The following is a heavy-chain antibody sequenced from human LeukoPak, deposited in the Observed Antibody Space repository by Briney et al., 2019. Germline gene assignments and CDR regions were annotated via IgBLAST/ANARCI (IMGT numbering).Heavy chain of an antibody. CDR2: ITASSTTI. V-gene: IGHV3-48*03. J-gene: IGHJ4*02. CDR3: AKDRHGGSGSYYNY. D-gene: IGHD3-10*01. CDR1: GFSFSNYE. Sequence: PGGSLRLSCAASGFSFSNYEMNWVRQAPGKGLEWISYITASSTTIYYADSVKGRFTISRDNAKNSLYLQMNSLRAEDTALCFCAKDRHGGSGSYYNYWGQGTLVTVSS.